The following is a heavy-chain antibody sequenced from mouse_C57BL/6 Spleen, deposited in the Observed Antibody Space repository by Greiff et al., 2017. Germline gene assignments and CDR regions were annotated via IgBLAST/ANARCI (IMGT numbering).Heavy chain of an antibody. CDR3: TRLTGIDY. V-gene: IGHV1-15*01. D-gene: IGHD4-1*01. J-gene: IGHJ2*01. CDR2: IDPETGGT. CDR1: GYTFTDYE. Sequence: VPLQQSGAELVRPGASVTLSCKASGYTFTDYEMHWVKQTPVHGLEWIGAIDPETGGTAYNQKFTGKAILTADKSSSTAYMELRSLTSEDSAVYYGTRLTGIDYWGQGTTRTVSS.